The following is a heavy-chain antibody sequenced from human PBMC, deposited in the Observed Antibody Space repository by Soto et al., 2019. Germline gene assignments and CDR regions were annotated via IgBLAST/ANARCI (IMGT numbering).Heavy chain of an antibody. CDR1: GGSVSSGSYY. V-gene: IGHV4-61*01. CDR2: IYYSGST. CDR3: ARDRSFAGGSGKYYFDY. D-gene: IGHD3-10*01. J-gene: IGHJ4*02. Sequence: SETLSLTCTVSGGSVSSGSYYWSWIRQPPRKGLEWIGYIYYSGSTNYNPSLKSRVTISVDTSKNQFSLKLSSVTAADTAVYYCARDRSFAGGSGKYYFDYWGQGTLVTVS.